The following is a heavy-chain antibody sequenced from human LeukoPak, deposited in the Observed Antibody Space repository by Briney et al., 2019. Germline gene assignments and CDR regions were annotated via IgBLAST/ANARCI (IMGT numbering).Heavy chain of an antibody. D-gene: IGHD2-2*01. Sequence: GGSLRLSCAASGFTFSNAWMSWVRQAPGKGLEWVGRIKSKTDGGTSDYAAPGKGRFTSSRDDSKNTLYLTMNSLKTEDTAVYYCTLYALGYCSSTSCSDWGQGTLVTASS. CDR2: IKSKTDGGTS. J-gene: IGHJ4*02. V-gene: IGHV3-15*01. CDR1: GFTFSNAW. CDR3: TLYALGYCSSTSCSD.